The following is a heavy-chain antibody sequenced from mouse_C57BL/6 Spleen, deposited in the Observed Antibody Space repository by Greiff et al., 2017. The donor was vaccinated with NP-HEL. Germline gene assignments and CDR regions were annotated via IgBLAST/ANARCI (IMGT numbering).Heavy chain of an antibody. V-gene: IGHV2-2*01. D-gene: IGHD1-1*01. CDR3: ASSLTTVGATDWYFDV. CDR2: IWSGGST. CDR1: GFSLTSYG. J-gene: IGHJ1*03. Sequence: VKLMESGPGLVQPSQSLSITCTVSGFSLTSYGVHWVRQSPGKGLEWLGVIWSGGSTDYNAAFISRLSISKDNSKSQVFFKMNSLQADDTAIYYCASSLTTVGATDWYFDVWGTGTTVTVSS.